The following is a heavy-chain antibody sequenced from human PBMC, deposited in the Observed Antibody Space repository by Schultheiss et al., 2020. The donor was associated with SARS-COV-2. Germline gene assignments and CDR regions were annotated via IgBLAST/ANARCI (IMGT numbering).Heavy chain of an antibody. D-gene: IGHD2-8*02. CDR1: GGSFSGYY. J-gene: IGHJ3*02. Sequence: SQTLSLTCAVYGGSFSGYYWSWIRQPPGKGLEWIGEINHSGSTNYNPSLKSRVTISVDRSKNQFSLKLSSVTAADTAVYYCARGRTGAFDIWGQGTMVTVAS. CDR2: INHSGST. CDR3: ARGRTGAFDI. V-gene: IGHV4-34*01.